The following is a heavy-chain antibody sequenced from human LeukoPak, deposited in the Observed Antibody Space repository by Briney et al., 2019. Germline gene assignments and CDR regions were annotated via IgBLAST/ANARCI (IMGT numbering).Heavy chain of an antibody. D-gene: IGHD3-10*01. J-gene: IGHJ4*02. CDR1: GGSISSYY. V-gene: IGHV4-4*07. CDR2: IYTSGST. CDR3: ASDLVRSPGAKSDY. Sequence: KPSETLSLTCTVSGGSISSYYWSWIRQPAGKGLEWIGRIYTSGSTNYNPSLKSRVTISVDTSKNQFSLKLSSVTAADTAVYYCASDLVRSPGAKSDYWGQGTLVTVSS.